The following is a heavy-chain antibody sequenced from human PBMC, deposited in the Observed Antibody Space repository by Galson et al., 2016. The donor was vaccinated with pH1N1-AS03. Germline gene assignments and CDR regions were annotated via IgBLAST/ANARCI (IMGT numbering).Heavy chain of an antibody. CDR1: GFTFHDYT. V-gene: IGHV3-43*01. CDR2: FSWDGVTT. CDR3: AKERNRIIDS. J-gene: IGHJ4*02. Sequence: SLRLSCAASGFTFHDYTMHWVRQVPGKGLEWVSLFSWDGVTTFHADSVEGRFAISRDNSQNSLYLQMNSLRIEDTAFYYCAKERNRIIDSWGQGTLVTVSS. D-gene: IGHD2-15*01.